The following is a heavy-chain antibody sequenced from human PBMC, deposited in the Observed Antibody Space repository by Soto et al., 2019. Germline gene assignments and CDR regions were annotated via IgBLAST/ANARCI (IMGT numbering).Heavy chain of an antibody. Sequence: GGSLRLSCAASGFTFSSYGMHWVRQAPGKGLEWVAVISYDGSNKYYADSVKGRFTISRDNSKNTLYLQMNSLRAEDTAVYYCAKDLASGSSYLRYYYYYGMDVWGQGTTVTVSS. D-gene: IGHD1-26*01. J-gene: IGHJ6*02. CDR1: GFTFSSYG. V-gene: IGHV3-30*18. CDR2: ISYDGSNK. CDR3: AKDLASGSSYLRYYYYYGMDV.